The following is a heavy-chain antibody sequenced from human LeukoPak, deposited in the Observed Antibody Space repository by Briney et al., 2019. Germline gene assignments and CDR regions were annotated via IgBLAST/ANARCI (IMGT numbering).Heavy chain of an antibody. V-gene: IGHV4-34*01. D-gene: IGHD1-26*01. J-gene: IGHJ4*02. CDR1: GDSFSGYY. CDR2: INHRGTT. Sequence: MSSETLSLTCAVYGDSFSGYYWSWNRQPPGKGLEWIAEINHRGTTHYNPSLKSRVNISADTSKNQFSLHLDSVTAADTAVYYCARSWAGMYYPFYYFDYWGQGTLVSVSS. CDR3: ARSWAGMYYPFYYFDY.